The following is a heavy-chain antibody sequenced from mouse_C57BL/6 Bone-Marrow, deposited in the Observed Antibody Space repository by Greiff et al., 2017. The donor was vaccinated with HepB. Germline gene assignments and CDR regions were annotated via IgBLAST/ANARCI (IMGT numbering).Heavy chain of an antibody. D-gene: IGHD1-1*01. CDR1: GFNIKDDY. V-gene: IGHV14-4*01. J-gene: IGHJ2*01. Sequence: VHVKQSGAELVRPGASVKLSCTASGFNIKDDYMHWVKQRPEQGLEWIGWIDPENGDTEYASKFQGKATITADTSSNTAYLQLSSLTSEDTAVYYCTIITTVVATENFDYWGQGTTLTVSS. CDR2: IDPENGDT. CDR3: TIITTVVATENFDY.